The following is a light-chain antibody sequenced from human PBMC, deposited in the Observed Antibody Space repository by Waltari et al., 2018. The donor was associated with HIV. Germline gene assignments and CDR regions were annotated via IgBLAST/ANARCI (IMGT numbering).Light chain of an antibody. Sequence: DIQMTQSPSTLSAFVGDRVTITCRASQSINSWLAWYQQKPGKAPRLLLSEASSLQSGVTSRFSGSESGTEFTLIINSLQPDDFATYYCQQYKTYSTTFGQGTNVEIK. CDR3: QQYKTYSTT. J-gene: IGKJ1*01. CDR2: EAS. CDR1: QSINSW. V-gene: IGKV1-5*03.